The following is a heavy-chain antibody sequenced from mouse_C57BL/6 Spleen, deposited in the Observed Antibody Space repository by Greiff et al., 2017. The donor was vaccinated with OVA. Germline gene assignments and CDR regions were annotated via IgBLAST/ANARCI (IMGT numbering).Heavy chain of an antibody. CDR2: ISYSGST. V-gene: IGHV3-1*01. Sequence: EVKVVESGPGMVKPSQSLSLTCTVTGYSITSGYDWHWIRHFPGNKLEWMGYISYSGSTNYNPSLKSRISITHDTSKNHFFLKLNSVTTEDTATYYCATGVLGYFDYWGQGTTLTVSS. J-gene: IGHJ2*01. CDR1: GYSITSGYD. CDR3: ATGVLGYFDY.